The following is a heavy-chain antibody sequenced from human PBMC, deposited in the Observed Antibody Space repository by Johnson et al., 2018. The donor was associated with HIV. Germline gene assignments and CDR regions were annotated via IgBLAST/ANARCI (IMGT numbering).Heavy chain of an antibody. CDR3: ARDWNNWNYGVPDAFDI. D-gene: IGHD1-7*01. V-gene: IGHV3-30*04. J-gene: IGHJ3*02. Sequence: QMQLVESGGGRVEPGGSLRLSCAASGFTFSSYAMHWVRQAPGKGLEWVAVISYDGSNKYYADSVKGRFTISRDNSKNTLYLQMNSLRAEDTAVYYCARDWNNWNYGVPDAFDIWGQGTMVTVSS. CDR1: GFTFSSYA. CDR2: ISYDGSNK.